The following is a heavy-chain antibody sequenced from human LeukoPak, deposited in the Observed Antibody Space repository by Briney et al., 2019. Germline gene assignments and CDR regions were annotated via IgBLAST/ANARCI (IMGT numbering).Heavy chain of an antibody. CDR1: GFTFSSYA. Sequence: GGSLRLSCAASGFTFSSYAMHWVRQAPGKGLGWVAVISYDGSNKYYADSVKGRFTISRDNSKNTLYLQMNSLRAEDRAVYYCARVLYDSSGYVPLRLGPTAPPQGVWGQGTLVTVSS. CDR2: ISYDGSNK. V-gene: IGHV3-30-3*01. J-gene: IGHJ4*02. CDR3: ARVLYDSSGYVPLRLGPTAPPQGV. D-gene: IGHD3-22*01.